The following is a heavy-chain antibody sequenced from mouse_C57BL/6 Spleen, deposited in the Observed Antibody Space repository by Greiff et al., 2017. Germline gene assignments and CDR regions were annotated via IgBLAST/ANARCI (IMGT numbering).Heavy chain of an antibody. CDR1: GYSITSGYY. J-gene: IGHJ2*01. Sequence: VQLKESGPGLVKPSQSLSLTCSVTGYSITSGYYWNWIRQFPGNKLEWMGYISYDGSNNYNPSLKNRISITRDTSKNQFFLKLNSVTTEDTATYYCASGYGSSFPFDYWGQGTTLTVSS. V-gene: IGHV3-6*01. D-gene: IGHD1-1*01. CDR3: ASGYGSSFPFDY. CDR2: ISYDGSN.